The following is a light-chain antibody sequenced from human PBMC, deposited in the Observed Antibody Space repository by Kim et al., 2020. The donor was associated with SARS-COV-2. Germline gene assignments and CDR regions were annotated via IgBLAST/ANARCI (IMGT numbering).Light chain of an antibody. Sequence: LSPWGRAALSCRASESVSRSELAWYQQKVGQTPRLLIYGASNRASGSPDRFSGSGSGTEFSLTISRLDPEDFAVYYCQQYGTSPYTFGQGTKLEI. V-gene: IGKV3-20*01. CDR2: GAS. CDR1: ESVSRSE. J-gene: IGKJ2*01. CDR3: QQYGTSPYT.